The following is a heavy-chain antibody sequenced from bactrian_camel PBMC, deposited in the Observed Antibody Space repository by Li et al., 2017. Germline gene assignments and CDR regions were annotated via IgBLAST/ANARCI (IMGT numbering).Heavy chain of an antibody. CDR3: ARSSSHWAFDN. CDR1: GFTFSGYW. V-gene: IGHV3S1*01. J-gene: IGHJ4*01. CDR2: ISQGSGTT. D-gene: IGHD6*01. Sequence: QVQLVESGGGLVQPGGSLRLSCAASGFTFSGYWMYWVRQAPGKGLELVSSISQGSGTTAYADPVKGRFTISRDNARNTVYLQMNSLKPEDTAVYYCARSSSHWAFDNWGQGTQVTVS.